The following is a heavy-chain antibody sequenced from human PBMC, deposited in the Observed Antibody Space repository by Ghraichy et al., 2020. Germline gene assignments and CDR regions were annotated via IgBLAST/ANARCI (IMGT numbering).Heavy chain of an antibody. CDR1: GFTFTNYW. Sequence: GGSLRLSCAASGFTFTNYWMAWVRQAAGKGLEWVANVKPDGSDKKYVDSVKGRFTISRDNARNSLSLQMDSLRTEDMAVYYCAAQTSDRAFDFWGQGAMVTVSS. D-gene: IGHD2-2*01. J-gene: IGHJ3*01. CDR2: VKPDGSDK. CDR3: AAQTSDRAFDF. V-gene: IGHV3-7*01.